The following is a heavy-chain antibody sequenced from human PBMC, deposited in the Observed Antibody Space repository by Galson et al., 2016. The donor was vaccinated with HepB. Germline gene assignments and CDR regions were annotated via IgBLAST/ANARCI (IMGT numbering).Heavy chain of an antibody. CDR2: INPSGGST. D-gene: IGHD3-10*01. CDR1: GYSFTSYY. J-gene: IGHJ5*02. CDR3: ARDTELLWYGEPNNWFDP. V-gene: IGHV1-46*01. Sequence: SVKVSCKASGYSFTSYYVHWVRQAPGQGLEWMGIINPSGGSTTYAQKFQGRVTMTRDTPTTTVYMELSSLRSEDTAVYYCARDTELLWYGEPNNWFDPWGQGTLVTVSS.